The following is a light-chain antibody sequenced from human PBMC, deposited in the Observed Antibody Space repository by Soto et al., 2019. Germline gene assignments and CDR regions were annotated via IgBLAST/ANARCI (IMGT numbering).Light chain of an antibody. CDR1: RSIRTY. J-gene: IGKJ3*01. CDR3: QQTYNSPRFT. V-gene: IGKV1-39*01. Sequence: DLQMTQSPSSLSASVGDRVTITCRASRSIRTYLNWYQVKPGKAPKLLIYAASTLHTGAPSRFSASGSGTDFTLTITSLQPEDFATYFCQQTYNSPRFTFGPGTTVDLK. CDR2: AAS.